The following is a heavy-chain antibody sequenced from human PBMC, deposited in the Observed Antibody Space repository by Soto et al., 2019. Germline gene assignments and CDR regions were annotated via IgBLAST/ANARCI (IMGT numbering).Heavy chain of an antibody. J-gene: IGHJ4*02. CDR3: ARVSSWYASTPAIDY. Sequence: PSETLSLTCTVSGGSISSYYCSWIRQPPGKGLEWIGYIYYSGSTNYNPSLKSRVTISVDTSKNQFSLKLSSVTAADTAVYYCARVSSWYASTPAIDYWGQGTLVTVSS. CDR2: IYYSGST. D-gene: IGHD6-13*01. V-gene: IGHV4-59*01. CDR1: GGSISSYY.